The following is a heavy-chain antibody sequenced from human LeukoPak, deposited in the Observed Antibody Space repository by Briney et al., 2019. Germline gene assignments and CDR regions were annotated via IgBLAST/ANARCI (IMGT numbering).Heavy chain of an antibody. D-gene: IGHD3-22*01. V-gene: IGHV5-51*01. CDR2: IYPGDSDT. CDR1: GYSFTSYW. Sequence: GESLKISCKGSGYSFTSYWIGWVRQMPGKGLEWMGIIYPGDSDTRYSPSFQGQVTISADKSISTAYLQWSSLKASDTAMYYCARPTGGYYDSSGYRQNAFDIWGQGTMVTVSS. CDR3: ARPTGGYYDSSGYRQNAFDI. J-gene: IGHJ3*02.